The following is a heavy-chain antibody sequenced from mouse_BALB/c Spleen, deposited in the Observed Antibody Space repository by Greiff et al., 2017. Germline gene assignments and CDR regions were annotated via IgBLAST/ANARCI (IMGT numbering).Heavy chain of an antibody. CDR3: TREEDYDYPYAMDY. CDR2: IDPETGGT. Sequence: VQLQQSGAELVRPGASVTLSCKASGYTFTDYEMHWVKQTPVHGLEWIGAIDPETGGTAYNQKFKGKATLTADKSSSTAYMELRSLTSEDSAVYYCTREEDYDYPYAMDYWGQGTSVTVSS. D-gene: IGHD2-4*01. J-gene: IGHJ4*01. CDR1: GYTFTDYE. V-gene: IGHV1-15*01.